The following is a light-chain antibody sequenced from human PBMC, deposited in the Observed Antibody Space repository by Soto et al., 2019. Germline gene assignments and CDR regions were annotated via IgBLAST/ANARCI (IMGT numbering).Light chain of an antibody. CDR3: QQYNNWPPFT. J-gene: IGKJ3*01. CDR1: QSVGSN. CDR2: GAS. Sequence: EIVMTQSPATLSVSPGERATLSCRASQSVGSNLAWYQQKPGQTPRLLIYGASTRATGIPARFSGSGSGTEFTLTISSLQSEDFAVYDCQQYNNWPPFTFGPGTKVDIK. V-gene: IGKV3-15*01.